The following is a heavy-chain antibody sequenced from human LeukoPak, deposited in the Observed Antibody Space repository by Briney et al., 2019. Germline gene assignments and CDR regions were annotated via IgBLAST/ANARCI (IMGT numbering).Heavy chain of an antibody. V-gene: IGHV1-2*02. J-gene: IGHJ3*02. D-gene: IGHD5-24*01. CDR2: INPNSGGT. CDR3: ARHKSRDGYNHVFSVAFDI. CDR1: GYTFTGYY. Sequence: ASVKVSCKASGYTFTGYYMHWVRQAPGQGLEWMGWINPNSGGTNYARKFQGRVTMTRDTSISTAYMELSRLRSDDTAVYYCARHKSRDGYNHVFSVAFDIWGQGTMVTVSS.